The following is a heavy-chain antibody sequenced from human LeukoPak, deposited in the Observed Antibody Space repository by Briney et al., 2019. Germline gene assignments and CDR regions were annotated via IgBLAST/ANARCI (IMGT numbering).Heavy chain of an antibody. V-gene: IGHV3-53*01. J-gene: IGHJ3*02. CDR3: ARDFFGWGYDVSDI. D-gene: IGHD6-19*01. CDR2: IYNGGAT. CDR1: TITASSNY. Sequence: GQSLTPSSTATTITASSNYMNWVRQAPGKGLEWDSVIYNGGATYYADSVKGRFTIPRDNSKHTVSLQMNSLRVEDTAVYYCARDFFGWGYDVSDIWGHGTMVTVSS.